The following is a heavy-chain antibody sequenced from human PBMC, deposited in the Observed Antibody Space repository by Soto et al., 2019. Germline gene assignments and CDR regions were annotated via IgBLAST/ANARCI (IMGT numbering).Heavy chain of an antibody. CDR1: GFTFSSYS. V-gene: IGHV3-21*01. Sequence: EVQLVESGGGLVKPGGSLRLSCAASGFTFSSYSMNWVRQAPGKGLEWVSSISSSSSYIYNADSVKGRSTISRDNAKNSLSLQMKSLRAEDTAVYYCARVARASCGGDCYDHWGQGPLVTVSS. CDR3: ARVARASCGGDCYDH. D-gene: IGHD2-21*01. CDR2: ISSSSSYI. J-gene: IGHJ4*02.